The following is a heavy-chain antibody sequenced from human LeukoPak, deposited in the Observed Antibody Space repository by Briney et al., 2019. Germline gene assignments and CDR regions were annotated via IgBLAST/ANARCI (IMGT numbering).Heavy chain of an antibody. D-gene: IGHD6-13*01. CDR1: GFTFDDYA. Sequence: GGSLRLSCAASGFTFDDYAMHWVRQAPGKGLEWVSGISWNSGSIGYADSVKGRFTISRDNAKNSLYLQMNSLRAEDMALYYCAKGDSTGYSGSSVDAFDIWGQGTMVTVSS. CDR2: ISWNSGSI. J-gene: IGHJ3*02. V-gene: IGHV3-9*03. CDR3: AKGDSTGYSGSSVDAFDI.